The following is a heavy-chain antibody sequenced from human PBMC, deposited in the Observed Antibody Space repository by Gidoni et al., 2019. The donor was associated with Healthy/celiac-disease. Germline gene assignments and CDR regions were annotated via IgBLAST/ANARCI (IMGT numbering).Heavy chain of an antibody. J-gene: IGHJ3*02. V-gene: IGHV4-59*01. D-gene: IGHD1-26*01. CDR2: IYYSGST. Sequence: VQLQESGPGLVKPSETLSLTRTVPGGSNSSYYWSWIRQPPGKGLEWIGYIYYSGSTNYNPSLKSRVTISVDTSKNQFSLKLSSVTAADTAVYYCARESPRWELNAFDIWGQGTMVTVSS. CDR1: GGSNSSYY. CDR3: ARESPRWELNAFDI.